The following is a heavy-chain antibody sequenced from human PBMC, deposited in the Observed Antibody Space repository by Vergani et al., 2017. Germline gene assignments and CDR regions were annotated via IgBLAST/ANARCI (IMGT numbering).Heavy chain of an antibody. CDR3: AIYLAARREGVKYYYYGMDV. CDR1: GFTFSSYA. Sequence: EVQLLESGGGLVQPGGSLRLSCAASGFTFSSYAMSWVRQAPGKGLEWVSAISGSGGSTYYADSVKGRFTISRDNSKNTLYLQMNSLRAEDTAVYYCAIYLAARREGVKYYYYGMDVWGQGTTVTVSS. D-gene: IGHD6-6*01. CDR2: ISGSGGST. V-gene: IGHV3-23*01. J-gene: IGHJ6*02.